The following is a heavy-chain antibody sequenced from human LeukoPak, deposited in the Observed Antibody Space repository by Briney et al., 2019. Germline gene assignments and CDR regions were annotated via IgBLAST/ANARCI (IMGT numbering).Heavy chain of an antibody. V-gene: IGHV1-46*03. D-gene: IGHD1-26*01. CDR2: INPSGGST. CDR3: AAIGSITYNWFDP. Sequence: ASVKVSCKASGYTFTSYYMHWVRQAPGQGLEWMGIINPSGGSTSYAQKFQGRVTMTRDMSTSTVYMELSSLRSEDTAVYYCAAIGSITYNWFDPWGQGTLVTVSS. CDR1: GYTFTSYY. J-gene: IGHJ5*02.